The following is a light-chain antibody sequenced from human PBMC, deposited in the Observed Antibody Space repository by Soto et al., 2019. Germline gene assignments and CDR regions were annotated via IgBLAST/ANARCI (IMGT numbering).Light chain of an antibody. CDR1: SSDVGAYNY. V-gene: IGLV2-14*01. CDR2: EVR. Sequence: QSVLTQPASVSGSPGQSITISCTGTSSDVGAYNYVSWYQQYPGKAPKVIIFEVRKRPSGVSNRFSGSKSGDTASLTISGLQDEEEADYYCSSYRSRTTFVFGTGTKVTVL. J-gene: IGLJ1*01. CDR3: SSYRSRTTFV.